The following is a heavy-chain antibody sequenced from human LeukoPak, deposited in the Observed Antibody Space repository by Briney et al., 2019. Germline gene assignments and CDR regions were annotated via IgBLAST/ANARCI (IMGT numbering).Heavy chain of an antibody. CDR1: GFTFSSYS. CDR2: ISSSGYI. CDR3: ARCSRDIGMAYDY. V-gene: IGHV3-21*01. D-gene: IGHD2-15*01. Sequence: GGSLRLSCAASGFTFSSYSMNWVRQAPGKGLEWVSSISSSGYIYYADSVKGRFTISRDNAKNSLYLQMNSLRAEDTAVYYCARCSRDIGMAYDYWGQGTLVTVSS. J-gene: IGHJ4*02.